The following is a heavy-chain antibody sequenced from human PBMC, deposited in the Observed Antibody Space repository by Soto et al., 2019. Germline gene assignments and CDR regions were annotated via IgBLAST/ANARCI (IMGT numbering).Heavy chain of an antibody. CDR1: GFTFGTHW. CDR3: AKDVR. V-gene: IGHV3-7*05. Sequence: EVQLVESGGDLVHPGGSVRLSCAASGFTFGTHWMSWVRQAPGKGLEWVANIKGDASENYYADSVMGRFTISRDNAKSSLYLQMNSLRVEDTAVYYCAKDVRWGQGTLVTVSS. J-gene: IGHJ4*02. CDR2: IKGDASEN.